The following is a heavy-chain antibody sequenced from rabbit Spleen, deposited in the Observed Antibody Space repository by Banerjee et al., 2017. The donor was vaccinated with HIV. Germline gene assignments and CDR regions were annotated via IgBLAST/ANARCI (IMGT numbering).Heavy chain of an antibody. Sequence: QSLEESGGDLVKPGASLTLTCKASGFSFSSGYYICWVRQAPGKGLEWIVCIYAGSSGNTYYASWAKGRFTISKTSSTTMTLQMTSLTAADTATYFCARGPPYAGYAGYGYVYLNLWGQGTLVTVS. J-gene: IGHJ4*01. CDR3: ARGPPYAGYAGYGYVYLNL. CDR1: GFSFSSGYY. CDR2: IYAGSSGNT. D-gene: IGHD6-1*01. V-gene: IGHV1S40*01.